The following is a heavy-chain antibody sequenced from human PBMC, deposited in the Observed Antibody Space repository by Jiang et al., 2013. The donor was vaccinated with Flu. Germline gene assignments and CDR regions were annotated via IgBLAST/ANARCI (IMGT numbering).Heavy chain of an antibody. CDR2: IYYSGST. CDR1: GGSFSGYY. CDR3: ARDWSKWFGYEGAFDI. V-gene: IGHV4-59*01. D-gene: IGHD3-10*01. J-gene: IGHJ3*02. Sequence: LLKPSETLSLTCAVYGGSFSGYYWSWIRQPPGKGLEWIGYIYYSGSTNYNPSLKSRVTISVDTSKNQFSLKLSSVTAADTAVYYCARDWSKWFGYEGAFDIWGQGTMVTVSS.